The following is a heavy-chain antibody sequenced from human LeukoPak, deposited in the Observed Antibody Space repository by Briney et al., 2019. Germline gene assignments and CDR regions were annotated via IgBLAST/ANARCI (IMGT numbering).Heavy chain of an antibody. CDR2: INHSGST. CDR3: ARFNDYGDYVFDY. CDR1: GGSFNGYY. J-gene: IGHJ4*02. D-gene: IGHD4-17*01. V-gene: IGHV4-34*01. Sequence: SETLSLTCAVYGGSFNGYYWSWIRQPPGKGLEWIGEINHSGSTNYNPSLKSRVTISVDTSKNQFSLKLSSVTAADTAVYYCARFNDYGDYVFDYWGQGTLVTVSS.